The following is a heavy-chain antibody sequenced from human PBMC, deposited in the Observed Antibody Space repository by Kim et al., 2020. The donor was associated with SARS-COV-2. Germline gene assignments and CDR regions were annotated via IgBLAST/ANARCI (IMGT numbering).Heavy chain of an antibody. CDR2: IYYSGST. CDR1: GGSISSSTYY. Sequence: SETLSLTCTVSGGSISSSTYYWGWIRQPPGKGLEWIGSIYYSGSTYYNPSLKSRVTISVDTSKNQFSLKLSPVTAADTAVYYCARERIAVAGTGYFQHWGQRTLLTVSS. D-gene: IGHD6-19*01. J-gene: IGHJ1*01. CDR3: ARERIAVAGTGYFQH. V-gene: IGHV4-39*02.